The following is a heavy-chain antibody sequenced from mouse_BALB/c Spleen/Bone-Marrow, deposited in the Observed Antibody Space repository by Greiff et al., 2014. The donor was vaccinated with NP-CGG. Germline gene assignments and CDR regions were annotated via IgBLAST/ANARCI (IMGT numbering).Heavy chain of an antibody. D-gene: IGHD2-14*01. CDR2: ISGYYGDA. J-gene: IGHJ4*01. CDR1: GYTFTDYA. Sequence: QVQLQQPGAELVRPGVSVKISCKGSGYTFTDYAIHWVKQSHAKSLEWIGLISGYYGDAIYNQKFKGKATMTVDKSSSTAYMDLARLTSEDSGIYYCARSGKVRNAMDYWGQGTSVTVSS. CDR3: ARSGKVRNAMDY. V-gene: IGHV1S137*01.